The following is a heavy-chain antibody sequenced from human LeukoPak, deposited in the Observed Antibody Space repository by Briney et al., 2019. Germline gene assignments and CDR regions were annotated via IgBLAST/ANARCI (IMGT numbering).Heavy chain of an antibody. CDR3: AKTSDQLLYSKFDF. V-gene: IGHV3-30*02. CDR2: IQNDGSFT. Sequence: GESLRLSCATSGFSFSFYGMHWVRQAPGKGLEWVAFIQNDGSFTFYADSVQGRFSISRDNSKNTLFLQMNSLRADDTALYYCAKTSDQLLYSKFDFWGQGTLVTVSS. J-gene: IGHJ4*02. CDR1: GFSFSFYG. D-gene: IGHD2-15*01.